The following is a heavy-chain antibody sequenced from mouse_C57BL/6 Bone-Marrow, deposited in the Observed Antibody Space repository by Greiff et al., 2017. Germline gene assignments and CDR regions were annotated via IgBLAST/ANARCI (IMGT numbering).Heavy chain of an antibody. CDR1: GFTFSSYA. J-gene: IGHJ3*01. CDR2: ISDGGSYT. CDR3: ARVAGGPFAY. Sequence: EVQGVESGGGLVKPGGSLKLSCAASGFTFSSYAMSWVRQTPEKRLEWVATISDGGSYTYYPDNVKGRFTISRDNAKNNLYLQMSHLKSEDTAMYYCARVAGGPFAYWGQGTLVTVSA. V-gene: IGHV5-4*01.